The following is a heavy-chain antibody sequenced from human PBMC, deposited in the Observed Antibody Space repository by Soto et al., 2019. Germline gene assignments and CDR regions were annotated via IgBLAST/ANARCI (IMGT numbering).Heavy chain of an antibody. CDR3: AKDRGGWEVGATLDY. V-gene: IGHV3-23*01. D-gene: IGHD1-26*01. Sequence: EVHLLESGGGLVQPGGSLRLSCAASGFTFSSYAMSWVRQAPGKGLEWVSAISGSGGSTYYADSVKGRFTISRDNSKNTLYLQMNSLRAEDTAVYYCAKDRGGWEVGATLDYWGQGTLVTVSS. CDR2: ISGSGGST. J-gene: IGHJ4*02. CDR1: GFTFSSYA.